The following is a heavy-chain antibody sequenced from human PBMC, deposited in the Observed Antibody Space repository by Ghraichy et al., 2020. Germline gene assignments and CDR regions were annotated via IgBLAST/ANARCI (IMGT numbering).Heavy chain of an antibody. CDR2: IIPIFGTA. CDR3: ARGIPNYYDSSGYYATFDY. V-gene: IGHV1-69*13. J-gene: IGHJ4*02. D-gene: IGHD3-22*01. CDR1: GGTFSSYA. Sequence: SVKVSCKASGGTFSSYAISWVRQAPGQGLEWMGGIIPIFGTANYAQKFQGRVTITADESTSTAYMELSSLRSEDTAVYYCARGIPNYYDSSGYYATFDYWGQGTLVTVSS.